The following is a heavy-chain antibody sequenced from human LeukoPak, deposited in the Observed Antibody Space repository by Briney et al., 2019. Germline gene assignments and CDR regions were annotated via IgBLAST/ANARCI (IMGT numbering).Heavy chain of an antibody. J-gene: IGHJ4*02. CDR3: ARDKGSDEGSKFDY. Sequence: GGSLRLSCAASGFTSSSYWMSWVRQAPGKGLEWVANIKQDGSEKYYVDSVKGRFTISRDNAKNSLYLQMNSLRVEDAAVYYCARDKGSDEGSKFDYWGQGTLVTVSS. CDR1: GFTSSSYW. CDR2: IKQDGSEK. V-gene: IGHV3-7*03.